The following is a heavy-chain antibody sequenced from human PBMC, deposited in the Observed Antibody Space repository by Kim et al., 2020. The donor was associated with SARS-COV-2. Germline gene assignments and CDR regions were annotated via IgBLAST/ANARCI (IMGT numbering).Heavy chain of an antibody. D-gene: IGHD4-17*01. Sequence: ASVKVSCKASGYSLTDYALHWVRQAPGQGLEGMGWIAAGSCRPKYSQKFQGRFTFTRDTSASTVYMEVTSLRSEDTAVYYCARVEANGDYAFNIWGQGTMVPVAS. V-gene: IGHV1-3*01. CDR2: IAAGSCRP. CDR1: GYSLTDYA. J-gene: IGHJ3*02. CDR3: ARVEANGDYAFNI.